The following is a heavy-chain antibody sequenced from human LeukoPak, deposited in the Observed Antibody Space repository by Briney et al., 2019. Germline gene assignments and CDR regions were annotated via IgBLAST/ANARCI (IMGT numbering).Heavy chain of an antibody. CDR2: LHYSGNT. Sequence: SETLSLTCTVSGGSISSYYWSWIRQPPGKGLEWIGYLHYSGNTNYNPSLKSRVTISLDTSKNLLSLRLSSVTAADSAMYYCARDGAGMTGTGLDYWGQGILATVSS. CDR1: GGSISSYY. J-gene: IGHJ4*02. D-gene: IGHD3-9*01. CDR3: ARDGAGMTGTGLDY. V-gene: IGHV4-59*01.